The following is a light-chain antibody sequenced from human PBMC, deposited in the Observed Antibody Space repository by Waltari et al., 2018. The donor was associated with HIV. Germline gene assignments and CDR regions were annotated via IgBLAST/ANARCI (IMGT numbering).Light chain of an antibody. J-gene: IGKJ1*01. CDR3: LQHNSYPWT. CDR1: QGIRTD. CDR2: GAS. Sequence: DIQITQPPPPLSASVGARVTITCRTSQGIRTDLGWYQQKPGKAPKRLIHGASTLQSGVPSRFSGSGFGTEFTLTISSLQPEDSATYYCLQHNSYPWTFGQGTKVEIK. V-gene: IGKV1-17*01.